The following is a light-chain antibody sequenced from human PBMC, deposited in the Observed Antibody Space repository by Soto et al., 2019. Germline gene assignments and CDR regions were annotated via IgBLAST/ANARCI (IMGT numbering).Light chain of an antibody. V-gene: IGKV3-11*01. CDR2: DAS. CDR1: QSVSGN. Sequence: EIVMTQSPATLSASPGERVTLSFRVSQSVSGNLAWYQQKPGQAPRLLIYDASNRATGIPARFSGSGSGTDFTLTISSLEPEDFAVYYCQQRSNWPPWTFGQGTKVDIK. J-gene: IGKJ1*01. CDR3: QQRSNWPPWT.